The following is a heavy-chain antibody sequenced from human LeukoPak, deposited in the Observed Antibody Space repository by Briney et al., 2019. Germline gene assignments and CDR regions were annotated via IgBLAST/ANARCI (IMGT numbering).Heavy chain of an antibody. CDR3: VKSDWFDP. Sequence: GGSLRLSCAASGFAISSYWMSWVRQAPGKGLVWVARVKYDGTVTTYADFVKGRFTISKDRAKNTLYLQMNSLRAEDTGVYYCVKSDWFDPWGQGTLVTVSS. CDR2: VKYDGTVT. V-gene: IGHV3-74*01. CDR1: GFAISSYW. J-gene: IGHJ5*02.